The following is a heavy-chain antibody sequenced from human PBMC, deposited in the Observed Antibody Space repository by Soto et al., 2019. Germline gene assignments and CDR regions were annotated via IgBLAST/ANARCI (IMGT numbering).Heavy chain of an antibody. CDR3: ARVPGSSWGNLIFKY. CDR1: GFTFSSYA. V-gene: IGHV3-30-3*01. D-gene: IGHD6-13*01. Sequence: GGSLTLSCAASGFTFSSYAMHWVLQAPGKGLEWVAVISYDGSNKYYADSVKGRFTISRDNSKNTLYLQKISLRAEDTAAYYYARVPGSSWGNLIFKYWGQGTRLTFSS. CDR2: ISYDGSNK. J-gene: IGHJ4*02.